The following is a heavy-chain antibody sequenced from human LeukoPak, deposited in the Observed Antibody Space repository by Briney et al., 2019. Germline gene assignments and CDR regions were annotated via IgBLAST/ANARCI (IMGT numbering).Heavy chain of an antibody. CDR2: FDPEDGET. Sequence: ASVKVSCKVSGYTLTELSMHWVRQAPGKGLEWMGGFDPEDGETIYAQKFQGRVTMTEDTSTDTAYMELSSLRSEDTAVYYCATSHYLYLNFDYWGQGTLVTVSS. CDR3: ATSHYLYLNFDY. CDR1: GYTLTELS. D-gene: IGHD1-26*01. J-gene: IGHJ4*02. V-gene: IGHV1-24*01.